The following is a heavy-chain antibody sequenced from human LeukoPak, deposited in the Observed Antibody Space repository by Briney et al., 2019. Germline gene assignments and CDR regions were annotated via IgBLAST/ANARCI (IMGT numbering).Heavy chain of an antibody. Sequence: KPGESLQISCEGSGYSFTNYWIGWVRQLPGKGLEWMGIIYPRDSETTYSPSFQGQVTISADKSISTAYLQWSSLKASDTAIYYCARLIVGSSSTGWFDPWGQGTLVTVSS. V-gene: IGHV5-51*01. J-gene: IGHJ5*02. CDR3: ARLIVGSSSTGWFDP. D-gene: IGHD6-6*01. CDR2: IYPRDSET. CDR1: GYSFTNYW.